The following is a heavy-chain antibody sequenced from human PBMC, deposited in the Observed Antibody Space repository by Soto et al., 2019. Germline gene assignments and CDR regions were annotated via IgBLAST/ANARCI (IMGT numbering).Heavy chain of an antibody. CDR3: ARDGRWLQKLDY. CDR1: GGSVSSGSYY. Sequence: LSLTCTVSGGSVSSGSYYWSWIRQPPGKGLEWIGYIYYSGSTNYNPSLKSRVTISVDTSKNQFSLKLSSVTAADTAVYYCARDGRWLQKLDYWGQGTLVTVSS. V-gene: IGHV4-61*01. CDR2: IYYSGST. D-gene: IGHD4-4*01. J-gene: IGHJ4*02.